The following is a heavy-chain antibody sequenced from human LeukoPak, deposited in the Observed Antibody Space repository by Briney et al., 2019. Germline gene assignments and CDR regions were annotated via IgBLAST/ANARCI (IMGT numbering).Heavy chain of an antibody. Sequence: GGSLRLSCAVSGFTFSSYWMSWVRQAPGKGLEWVANINQDGSEKNYVDSVKGPFTISRDNAKNSLYLQMNSLRAEDTAVYYCARFPGTYYLDVWGKGTTVTVSS. CDR2: INQDGSEK. J-gene: IGHJ6*03. CDR1: GFTFSSYW. CDR3: ARFPGTYYLDV. V-gene: IGHV3-7*01.